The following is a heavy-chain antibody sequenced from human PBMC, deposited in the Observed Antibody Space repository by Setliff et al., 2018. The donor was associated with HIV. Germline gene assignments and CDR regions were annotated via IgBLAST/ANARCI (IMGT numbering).Heavy chain of an antibody. CDR2: IYHRGNT. J-gene: IGHJ4*02. V-gene: IGHV4-38-2*01. CDR3: ARHLKGWLQGDF. Sequence: SETLSLTCAVSGYSISSGYYWGWIRQPPGKGLEWVGSIYHRGNTYYNPSLKSRVTISFDTSKNQFSLKLSFVTAADTAVYYCARHLKGWLQGDFWGQGTLVTVSS. D-gene: IGHD5-12*01. CDR1: GYSISSGYY.